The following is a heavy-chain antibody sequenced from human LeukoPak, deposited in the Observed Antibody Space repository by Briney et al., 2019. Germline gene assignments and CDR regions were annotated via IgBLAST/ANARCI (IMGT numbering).Heavy chain of an antibody. CDR1: GYTFTSYD. CDR3: ARGERWLQLVDY. V-gene: IGHV1-8*01. D-gene: IGHD5-24*01. Sequence: GASVKVSCKASGYTFTSYDINWVRQATGQGLEWMGWMNPNSGSTGYAQKFQGRVTMTRNTSISTAYMELSSLRSEDTAVYYCARGERWLQLVDYWGQGTLVTVSS. CDR2: MNPNSGST. J-gene: IGHJ4*02.